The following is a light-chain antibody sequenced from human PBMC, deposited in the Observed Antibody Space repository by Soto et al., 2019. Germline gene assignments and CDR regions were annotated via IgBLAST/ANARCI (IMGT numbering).Light chain of an antibody. CDR2: FGS. J-gene: IGKJ5*01. Sequence: DIVMTQPPLSLPVTPGEPASISCRSSQSLLHRNGKNYLNWYLQKPGQYPQLLIYFGSTRASGVPERFSGSGSGLHFTLKISRVEAEDVRVYYCLQALRSPPTFGNGTPLEI. CDR3: LQALRSPPT. V-gene: IGKV2-28*01. CDR1: QSLLHRNGKNY.